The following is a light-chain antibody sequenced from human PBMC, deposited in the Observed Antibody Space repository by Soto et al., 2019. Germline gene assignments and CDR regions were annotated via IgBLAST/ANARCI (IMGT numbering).Light chain of an antibody. V-gene: IGKV3-20*01. CDR3: QQYGSSPT. CDR1: QSVSSNY. CDR2: DVS. Sequence: EIVLTQSPGTLSLSPGERATLSCRSSQSVSSNYLAWYQQKPDQAPRLVIYDVSGRATGSPDRFSGSGSGTDFTLTISRLEPEDLAVYYCQQYGSSPTCGQGTKVEIK. J-gene: IGKJ1*01.